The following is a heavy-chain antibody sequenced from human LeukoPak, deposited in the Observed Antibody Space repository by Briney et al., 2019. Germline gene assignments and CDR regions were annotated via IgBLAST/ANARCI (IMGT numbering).Heavy chain of an antibody. J-gene: IGHJ3*02. D-gene: IGHD6-13*01. Sequence: GGSLRLSCAASAFTFNTYAMNWVRQAPGKGLEWVSGISGSGGRIYYADSVKGRFTISRDNSKNTLYLQMNSLRAEDTAVYYCAHEAASETGAFDIWGQGTMVTVSS. CDR3: AHEAASETGAFDI. CDR1: AFTFNTYA. CDR2: ISGSGGRI. V-gene: IGHV3-23*01.